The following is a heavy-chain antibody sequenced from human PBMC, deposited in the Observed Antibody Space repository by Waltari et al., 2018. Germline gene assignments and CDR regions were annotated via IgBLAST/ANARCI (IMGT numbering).Heavy chain of an antibody. CDR2: MFHTEAT. CDR1: GDSISSYNL. D-gene: IGHD3-10*01. J-gene: IGHJ6*02. Sequence: QVQLQESGPGLVKPSGTLSLTFALSGDSISSYNLRVWDRQPPGKGLEWSAEMFHTEATDYNPSLKSRVTISLDKSKNHFSLNLTSVTAADTAVYYCVRQDGDSGGRYYYYGMDVWGQGTTVTVS. V-gene: IGHV4-4*02. CDR3: VRQDGDSGGRYYYYGMDV.